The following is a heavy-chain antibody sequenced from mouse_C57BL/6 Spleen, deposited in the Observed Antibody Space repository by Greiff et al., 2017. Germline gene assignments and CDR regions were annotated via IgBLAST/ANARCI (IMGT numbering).Heavy chain of an antibody. CDR2: IYPGSGST. J-gene: IGHJ2*01. V-gene: IGHV1-55*01. D-gene: IGHD2-1*01. Sequence: QVQLQQPGADLVKPGASVKMSCKASGYTFTSYWITWVKQSPGQGLEWIGDIYPGSGSTNYTEKFKSKSTLTVDTPASTAYLQLSSLTSEDSADYSCASPIDYGNYNFEYWGQGTTLTVSS. CDR3: ASPIDYGNYNFEY. CDR1: GYTFTSYW.